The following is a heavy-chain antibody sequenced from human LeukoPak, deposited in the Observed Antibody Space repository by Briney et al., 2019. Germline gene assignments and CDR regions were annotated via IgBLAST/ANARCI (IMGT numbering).Heavy chain of an antibody. CDR3: ARGGEWDYYDSSGYYSFFDY. CDR2: IYYSGST. Sequence: PSETLSLTCTVSGGSISSYYWSWIRQPPGKGLEWIGYIYYSGSTNYSPSLKSRVTISVDTSKNQFSLKLSSVTAADTAVYYCARGGEWDYYDSSGYYSFFDYWGQGTLVTVSS. V-gene: IGHV4-59*01. D-gene: IGHD3-22*01. CDR1: GGSISSYY. J-gene: IGHJ4*02.